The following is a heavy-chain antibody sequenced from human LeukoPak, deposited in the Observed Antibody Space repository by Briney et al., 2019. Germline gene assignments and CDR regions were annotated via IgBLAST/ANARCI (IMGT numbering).Heavy chain of an antibody. Sequence: PSETLSLSCTVSGASFDNYYCWTWVRQPPGKRPEWIGTIYSSEFTYYNPSLGSRVAISAYTSKNLFSLRLTSVTAADTPVYYCARGSDDYKLGNSWGQGTLVTVSS. V-gene: IGHV4-39*01. CDR1: GASFDNYYC. J-gene: IGHJ4*02. D-gene: IGHD5-24*01. CDR3: ARGSDDYKLGNS. CDR2: IYSSEFT.